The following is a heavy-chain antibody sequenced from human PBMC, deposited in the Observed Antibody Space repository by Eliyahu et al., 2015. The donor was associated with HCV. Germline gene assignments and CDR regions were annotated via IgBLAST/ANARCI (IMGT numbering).Heavy chain of an antibody. CDR1: XXTFXSSA. Sequence: QVQLVQSGAEVKKPGSSVKVSCKASXXTFXSSAIXWVRXAPGQGLEWMGGIIPIFGTANYAQKFQGXVTITADESTSTAYMELSSLRSEDTAVYYCASSLNSGSPIDKTDYWGQGTLVTVSS. CDR2: IIPIFGTA. J-gene: IGHJ4*02. V-gene: IGHV1-69*01. CDR3: ASSLNSGSPIDKTDY. D-gene: IGHD1-26*01.